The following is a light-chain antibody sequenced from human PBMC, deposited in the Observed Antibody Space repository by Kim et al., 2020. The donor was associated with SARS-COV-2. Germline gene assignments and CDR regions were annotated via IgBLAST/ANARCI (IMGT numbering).Light chain of an antibody. Sequence: GSPGESATLSCRASQSVSSNLAWYQQKPGQAPRRLIFGASTRATGIPARFSGSGSGTEFTLTISSLQSEDFAVYYCQQYDTWRWAFGQGTKVDIK. CDR2: GAS. CDR1: QSVSSN. CDR3: QQYDTWRWA. J-gene: IGKJ1*01. V-gene: IGKV3-15*01.